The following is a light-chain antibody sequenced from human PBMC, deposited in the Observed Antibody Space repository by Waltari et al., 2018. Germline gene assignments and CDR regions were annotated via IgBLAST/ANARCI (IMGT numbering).Light chain of an antibody. CDR2: SND. CDR1: SSKIGSKT. V-gene: IGLV1-44*01. J-gene: IGLJ2*01. Sequence: QSVLTQPPSASETSGQRVTISCSGRSSKIGSKTVNWYQQLPGTAPKLLIYSNDKRPSAVPERFYGSTSGTSASRAISGLQSEDAADYYCAAWDDRLNVVVFVGGTKVTVL. CDR3: AAWDDRLNVVV.